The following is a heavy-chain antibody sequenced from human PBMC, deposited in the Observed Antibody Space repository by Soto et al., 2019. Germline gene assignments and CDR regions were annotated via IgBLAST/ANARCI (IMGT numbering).Heavy chain of an antibody. CDR3: ASIETGITGTENWFDP. V-gene: IGHV4-59*01. J-gene: IGHJ5*02. CDR1: GGSISSYY. D-gene: IGHD1-20*01. Sequence: SETLSLTCTVSGGSISSYYWSWIRQPPGKGLEWIGYIYYSGSTNYNPSLKSRVTISVDTSKNQFSLKLSSVTAADTAVYYCASIETGITGTENWFDPWGQGTLVTVSS. CDR2: IYYSGST.